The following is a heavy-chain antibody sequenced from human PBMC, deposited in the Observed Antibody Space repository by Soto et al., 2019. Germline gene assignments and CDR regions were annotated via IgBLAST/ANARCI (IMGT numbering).Heavy chain of an antibody. J-gene: IGHJ6*02. D-gene: IGHD3-10*01. V-gene: IGHV4-38-2*02. CDR2: IYHSGST. Sequence: SETLSLTCAVSGYSISSGYYWGWIRQPPGKGLEWIGSIYHSGSTYYNPSLKSRVTISVDTSKNQFSLKLSSVTAADTAVYYCAKDQTLLWFGQDEKYYYGMDVWGQGTTVTVSS. CDR3: AKDQTLLWFGQDEKYYYGMDV. CDR1: GYSISSGYY.